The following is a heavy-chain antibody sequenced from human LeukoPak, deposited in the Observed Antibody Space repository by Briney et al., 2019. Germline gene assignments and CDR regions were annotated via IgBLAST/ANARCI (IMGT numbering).Heavy chain of an antibody. V-gene: IGHV4-31*03. CDR3: ARLPVDTAIVDY. CDR1: GGSISSGGYY. D-gene: IGHD5-18*01. J-gene: IGHJ4*02. Sequence: PSETLSLTCTVSGGSISSGGYYWSWIRQHPGKGLECIGYIYYSGSTYYNPSLKSRVTISVDTPKNQFSLKLSSVTAADTAVYYCARLPVDTAIVDYWGQGTLVTVSS. CDR2: IYYSGST.